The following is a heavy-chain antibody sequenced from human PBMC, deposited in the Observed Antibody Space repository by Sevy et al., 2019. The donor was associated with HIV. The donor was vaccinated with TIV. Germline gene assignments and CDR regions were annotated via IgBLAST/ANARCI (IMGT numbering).Heavy chain of an antibody. CDR2: IRNDGSTK. CDR1: GFIFKSYG. V-gene: IGHV3-30*02. D-gene: IGHD4-17*01. Sequence: GGSLRLSCAASGFIFKSYGMHWVRQAPGKGLEWVTFIRNDGSTKYYADSVGGGFTASRDNPKNSLYLQMNSLGPEETAVYYCVKGPHPAVTTSYALDVWGQGTTVTVSS. CDR3: VKGPHPAVTTSYALDV. J-gene: IGHJ6*02.